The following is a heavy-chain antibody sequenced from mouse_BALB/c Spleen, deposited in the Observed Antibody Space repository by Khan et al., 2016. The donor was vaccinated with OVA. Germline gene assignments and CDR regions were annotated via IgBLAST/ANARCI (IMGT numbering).Heavy chain of an antibody. J-gene: IGHJ2*01. CDR3: ARNDGYDVDY. D-gene: IGHD2-2*01. CDR1: GFNIKDTY. Sequence: VPLQQSGAELVKPGASVKLSCTASGFNIKDTYIHWVKQRPEQGLEWIGRIDPANANTKYDPKFQDKATITADTSSNTAYLKLSRLTSEDTAVYYCARNDGYDVDYWGQGTTLTVSS. CDR2: IDPANANT. V-gene: IGHV14-3*02.